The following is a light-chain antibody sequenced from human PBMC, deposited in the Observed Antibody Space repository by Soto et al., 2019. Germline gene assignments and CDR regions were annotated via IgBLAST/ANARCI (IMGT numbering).Light chain of an antibody. CDR1: QSVSSNY. Sequence: EIVLTQSPGTLSLSPRERATLSCTASQSVSSNYVAWYQHKVGQAPRLLIYGASNRAPGIPDRFSGSGSGTDFTLTISRLEPEDFALYYCQQYAASPRTFGQGTQVEV. CDR2: GAS. CDR3: QQYAASPRT. J-gene: IGKJ1*01. V-gene: IGKV3-20*01.